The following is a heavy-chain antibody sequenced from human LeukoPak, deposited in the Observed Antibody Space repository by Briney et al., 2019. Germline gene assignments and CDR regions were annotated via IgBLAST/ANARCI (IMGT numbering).Heavy chain of an antibody. CDR1: GFTFNSYA. CDR3: AKGKYSSGGVPDY. V-gene: IGHV3-23*01. J-gene: IGHJ4*02. D-gene: IGHD6-19*01. CDR2: ISGGGEST. Sequence: GGSLRLSCAASGFTFNSYAMSWVRQAPGKGLEWVSSISGGGESTYYADSVKGRFTVSRDNSKNTLYLQINSLRGEDTAVYYCAKGKYSSGGVPDYWGQGTLVTVSS.